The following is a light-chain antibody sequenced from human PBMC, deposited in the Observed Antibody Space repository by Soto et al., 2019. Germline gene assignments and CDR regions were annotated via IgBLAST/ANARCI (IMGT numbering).Light chain of an antibody. J-gene: IGLJ2*01. CDR2: DVS. CDR1: SSDVGGYNY. Sequence: QSVLTQPASVSGSPGKSITISCTGTSSDVGGYNYVSWYQQHPGNAPKLMIYDVSNRPSGVSNRFSGSKSGNTASLTISGLQAEDEADYYCSSYTSSSTVVFGGGTKLTVL. V-gene: IGLV2-14*01. CDR3: SSYTSSSTVV.